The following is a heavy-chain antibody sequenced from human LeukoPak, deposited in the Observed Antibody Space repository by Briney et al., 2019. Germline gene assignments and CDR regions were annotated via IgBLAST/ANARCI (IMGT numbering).Heavy chain of an antibody. D-gene: IGHD3-10*01. V-gene: IGHV3-9*01. CDR2: ISWNSGSI. J-gene: IGHJ4*02. Sequence: GGSLRLSCAASGFTFDDYAMHWVRQAPGKGLEWVSGISWNSGSIGYADSVKGRFTISRDNAKNSLYLQMNSLRAEDTALYYCAKDRGSIVRGFFDYWGQGTLVTVSS. CDR1: GFTFDDYA. CDR3: AKDRGSIVRGFFDY.